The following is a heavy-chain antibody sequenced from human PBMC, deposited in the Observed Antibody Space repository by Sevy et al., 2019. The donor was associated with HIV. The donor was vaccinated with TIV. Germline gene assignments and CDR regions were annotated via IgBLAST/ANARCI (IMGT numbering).Heavy chain of an antibody. CDR3: TRDQWQVLVRPHCDY. V-gene: IGHV3-49*04. CDR1: GFTFGDYA. D-gene: IGHD2-15*01. J-gene: IGHJ4*02. CDR2: IRSKVYGGTT. Sequence: GGSLRLSCTTSGFTFGDYAVSWVRQAPGKGLEWVGFIRSKVYGGTTDYAASVKGRFTISRDDSKSIAYLQMNSLKTEDTAMYYCTRDQWQVLVRPHCDYWGQGTLVTVSS.